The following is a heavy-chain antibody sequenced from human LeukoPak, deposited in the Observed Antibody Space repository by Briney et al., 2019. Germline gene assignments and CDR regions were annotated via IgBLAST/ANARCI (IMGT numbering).Heavy chain of an antibody. CDR3: ARAYGSGSYLEYYFDH. CDR1: GFTFSSYW. Sequence: GGSLRLSCAASGFTFSSYWMHWVRQAPGKGLVWVSRINSDGSSTSYADSVKGRFTISRDNAKNTLYLQMNSLRAEDTAVYYCARAYGSGSYLEYYFDHWGQGTLVTVSS. D-gene: IGHD3-10*01. J-gene: IGHJ4*02. V-gene: IGHV3-74*01. CDR2: INSDGSST.